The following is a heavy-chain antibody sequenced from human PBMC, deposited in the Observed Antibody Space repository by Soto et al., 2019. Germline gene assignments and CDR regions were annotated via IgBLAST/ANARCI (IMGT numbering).Heavy chain of an antibody. V-gene: IGHV3-23*01. CDR1: GFTFSNHG. D-gene: IGHD6-19*01. CDR2: ISGTGGST. CDR3: AKDNGWLSVS. Sequence: EVQLLESGGGLVQPGGSLRLSCAASGFTFSNHGMSWVRQAPGKGLEWVSAISGTGGSTYYTDSLKGLFTVSRDNSKNTPSLQASTLISEDTCVYYCAKDNGWLSVSLGQGSLVTLSS. J-gene: IGHJ5*02.